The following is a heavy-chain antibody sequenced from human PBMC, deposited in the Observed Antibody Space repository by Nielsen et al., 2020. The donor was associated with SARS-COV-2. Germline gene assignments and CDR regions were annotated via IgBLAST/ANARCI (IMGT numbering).Heavy chain of an antibody. CDR1: GYTFTNNY. Sequence: ASVKVSCKASGYTFTNNYMHWVRQAPGQGLEWMGLINPTNGGTTYAQKFLGTVTMTRDTSTSTVYMELSSLRSEDTAVYYCARDFRWLFSDPWGQGTLVTVS. CDR2: INPTNGGT. CDR3: ARDFRWLFSDP. D-gene: IGHD3-22*01. J-gene: IGHJ5*02. V-gene: IGHV1-46*01.